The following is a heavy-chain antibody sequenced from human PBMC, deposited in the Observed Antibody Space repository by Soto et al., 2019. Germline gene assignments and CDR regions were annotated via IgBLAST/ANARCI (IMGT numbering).Heavy chain of an antibody. CDR1: GYSFSSYG. V-gene: IGHV1-18*01. Sequence: QVQLVQSGPEVKKPGASVKVSCKASGYSFSSYGISWVRQAPGQGLEWMGGISGYNGNTNYPQKLKGRVTVTTDPSTSTAYMELRSLRSDDTAVYYCARDSGTWYSHIHYWGQGTLVTVSS. CDR2: ISGYNGNT. D-gene: IGHD6-13*01. J-gene: IGHJ4*02. CDR3: ARDSGTWYSHIHY.